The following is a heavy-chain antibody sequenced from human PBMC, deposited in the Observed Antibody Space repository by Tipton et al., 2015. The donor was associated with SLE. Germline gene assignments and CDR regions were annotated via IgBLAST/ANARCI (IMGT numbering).Heavy chain of an antibody. CDR2: IKWDGRKT. J-gene: IGHJ4*02. Sequence: GSLRLSCTASGFTLEDYGLSWVRQVPGKGLEWVSGIKWDGRKTGYGDSAKGRFTISRDNAKNSLYLQMDSLRVEDTALYYCARDNGQWRGSYRIGYWGRGTLVSVSS. D-gene: IGHD1-26*01. CDR3: ARDNGQWRGSYRIGY. V-gene: IGHV3-20*04. CDR1: GFTLEDYG.